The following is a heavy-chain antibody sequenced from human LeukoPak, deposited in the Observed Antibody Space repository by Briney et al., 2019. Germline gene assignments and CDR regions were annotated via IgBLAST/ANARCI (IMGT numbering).Heavy chain of an antibody. CDR1: GFTFRSYG. V-gene: IGHV3-30*18. D-gene: IGHD3-10*01. Sequence: GRSQRLSCAASGFTFRSYGMHWVRQAPGKGLEWVAVMSYDGTEEFYADSVKGRFTITRDNSKNTLFLQMTSLRVEDTAVYFCAKAASFGELLSVEGFFYYGMDVWGQGTTVTVSS. CDR3: AKAASFGELLSVEGFFYYGMDV. J-gene: IGHJ6*02. CDR2: MSYDGTEE.